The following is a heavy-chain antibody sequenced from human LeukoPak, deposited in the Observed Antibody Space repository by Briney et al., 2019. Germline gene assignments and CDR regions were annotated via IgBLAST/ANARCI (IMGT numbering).Heavy chain of an antibody. Sequence: PSETLSLTCTVSGGSISSYYWSWIRQPAGKGLEWIGRIYTSGSTNYNPSLKSRVTMSVDTSKNQFSLKLSSVTAAGTAVYYCARDRVAVAADWFDPWGQGTLVTVSS. CDR3: ARDRVAVAADWFDP. J-gene: IGHJ5*02. CDR2: IYTSGST. D-gene: IGHD6-19*01. CDR1: GGSISSYY. V-gene: IGHV4-4*07.